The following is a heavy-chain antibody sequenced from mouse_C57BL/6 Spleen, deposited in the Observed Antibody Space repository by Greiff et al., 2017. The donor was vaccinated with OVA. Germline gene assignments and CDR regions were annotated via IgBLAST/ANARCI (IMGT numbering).Heavy chain of an antibody. V-gene: IGHV2-5*01. D-gene: IGHD1-3*01. CDR1: GFSLTSYG. Sequence: VQLQESGPGLVQPSQSLSITCTVSGFSLTSYGVHWVRQSPGKGLEWLGVIWRGGSTDYNAAFMSRLSITKDNSKSQVFFKMNSLQADDAAIYDCAKEAPNDYYAMDYWGQGTSVTVSS. CDR2: IWRGGST. J-gene: IGHJ4*01. CDR3: AKEAPNDYYAMDY.